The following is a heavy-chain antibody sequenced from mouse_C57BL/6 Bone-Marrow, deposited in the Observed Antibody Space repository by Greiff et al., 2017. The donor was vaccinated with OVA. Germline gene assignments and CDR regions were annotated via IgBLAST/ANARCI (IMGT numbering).Heavy chain of an antibody. CDR2: INPSNGGT. J-gene: IGHJ1*03. CDR1: GYTFTSYW. V-gene: IGHV1-53*01. Sequence: QVQLQQPGTELVKPGASVKLSCKASGYTFTSYWMHWVKQRPGQGLEWIGNINPSNGGTNYNEKFKSKATLTVDKSSSTAYMQLSSLTSEDSAVYYCARGAYYDDPHWYFDVWGTGTTVTVSS. CDR3: ARGAYYDDPHWYFDV. D-gene: IGHD2-4*01.